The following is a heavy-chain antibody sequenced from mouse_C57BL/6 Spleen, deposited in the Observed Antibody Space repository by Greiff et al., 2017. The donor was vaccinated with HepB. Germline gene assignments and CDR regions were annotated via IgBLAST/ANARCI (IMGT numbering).Heavy chain of an antibody. J-gene: IGHJ2*01. V-gene: IGHV3-6*01. D-gene: IGHD2-2*01. CDR2: ISYDGSN. CDR1: GYSITSGYY. Sequence: EVKLMESGPGLVKPSQSLSLTCSVTGYSITSGYYWNWIRQFPGNKLEWMGYISYDGSNNYNPSLKNRISITRDTSKNQFFLKLNSVTTEDTATYYCARGGWLRRDYFDYWGQGTTLTVSS. CDR3: ARGGWLRRDYFDY.